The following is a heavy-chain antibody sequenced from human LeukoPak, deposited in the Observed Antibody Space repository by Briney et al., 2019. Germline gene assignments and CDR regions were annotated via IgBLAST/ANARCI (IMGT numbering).Heavy chain of an antibody. V-gene: IGHV4-59*08. J-gene: IGHJ4*02. CDR3: ASPNYYDSSGYYFDY. CDR2: IYYSGNT. CDR1: SDSISGYY. Sequence: PSETLSLTCSVSSDSISGYYWSWLRQPPGKGLEWIGYIYYSGNTYYNPSLKSRVTISLDTSKNQFSLKLSSVTAADTAVYYCASPNYYDSSGYYFDYWGQGTLVTVSS. D-gene: IGHD3-22*01.